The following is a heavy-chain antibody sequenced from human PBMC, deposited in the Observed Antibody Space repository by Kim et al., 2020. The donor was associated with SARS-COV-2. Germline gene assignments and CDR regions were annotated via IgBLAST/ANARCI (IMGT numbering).Heavy chain of an antibody. CDR2: TYYSGVT. Sequence: SETLSLTCNVSGGSLNRDDTCWSWIRQSPGKGLEWIGYTYYSGVTLYNPSLKSRLTISVDKSNNQCSLTLSSVTAADTAVYYCARTHENYDTLYDPWGPGTLVTVSS. J-gene: IGHJ5*02. D-gene: IGHD3-9*01. V-gene: IGHV4-30-4*01. CDR1: GGSLNRDDTC. CDR3: ARTHENYDTLYDP.